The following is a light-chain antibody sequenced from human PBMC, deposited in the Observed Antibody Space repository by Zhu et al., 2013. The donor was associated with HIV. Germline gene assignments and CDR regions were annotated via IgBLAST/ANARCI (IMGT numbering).Light chain of an antibody. CDR2: DAS. V-gene: IGKV3-11*01. J-gene: IGKJ1*01. CDR3: QQRNNWPPTWT. CDR1: QSVGDF. Sequence: EIVLTQSPATLSLSPGERATLSCRASQSVGDFLAWYQQKPGQAPRLLIYDASTRATGIPARFSGSGSGTDFTLTISSLEPEDFAVYYCQQRNNWPPTWTFGQGTKVEIK.